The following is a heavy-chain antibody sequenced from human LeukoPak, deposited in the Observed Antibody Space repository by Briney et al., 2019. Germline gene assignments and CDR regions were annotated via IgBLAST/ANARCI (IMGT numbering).Heavy chain of an antibody. D-gene: IGHD1-26*01. CDR3: ARIRSRKWGFDY. CDR1: GGSFIGYY. Sequence: SETLSLTCAVYGGSFIGYYWSWIRQPPGKGLEWIGEINHFGSTNYNPSLKSRVTIPIDTSKNQFSLKLSSVTAADTAVYYCARIRSRKWGFDYWGQGTLVTVSS. J-gene: IGHJ4*02. V-gene: IGHV4-34*01. CDR2: INHFGST.